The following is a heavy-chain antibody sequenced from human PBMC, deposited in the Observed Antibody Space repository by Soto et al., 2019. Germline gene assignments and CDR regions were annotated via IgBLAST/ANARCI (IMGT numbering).Heavy chain of an antibody. J-gene: IGHJ4*02. V-gene: IGHV4-30-2*01. Sequence: SETLSLTCGVSGGSLSGATYSWNWIRQPPGKGLEWIGYIFPSGTTYYNPSLKSRVTISIDVSKNQFSLSLRSLTAADTAVYYCARSREFDYWNQGTLVTVSS. CDR2: IFPSGTT. CDR1: GGSLSGATYS. CDR3: ARSREFDY.